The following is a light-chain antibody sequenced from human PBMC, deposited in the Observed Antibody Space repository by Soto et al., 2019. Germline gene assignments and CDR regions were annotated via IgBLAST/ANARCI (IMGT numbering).Light chain of an antibody. CDR2: GGS. CDR3: HCHQFDSSRVYS. J-gene: IGKJ2*03. Sequence: EIVLTQSPVTLSLSPGERATLSCTASQSVTSTYLAWYQQKPGQSPRLIIDGGSTRASDFPDRFRGGGSGTDFTLIISRVETDDSAVYYCHCHQFDSSRVYSFGQGTKLEI. CDR1: QSVTSTY. V-gene: IGKV3-20*01.